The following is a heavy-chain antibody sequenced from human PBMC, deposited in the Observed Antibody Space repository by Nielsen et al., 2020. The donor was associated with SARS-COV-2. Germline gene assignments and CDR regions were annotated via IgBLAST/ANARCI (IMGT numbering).Heavy chain of an antibody. CDR3: AREYDTITRTGMDV. J-gene: IGHJ6*03. V-gene: IGHV1-2*06. CDR2: INPNSGGT. CDR1: GYTFTGYY. D-gene: IGHD3-9*01. Sequence: ASVKVSCKASGYTFTGYYMHWVRQAPGQGLEWMERINPNSGGTNYAQKFQGRVTMTRDTSISTAYMELSRLRSDDTAVYYCAREYDTITRTGMDVWGKGTTVTVSS.